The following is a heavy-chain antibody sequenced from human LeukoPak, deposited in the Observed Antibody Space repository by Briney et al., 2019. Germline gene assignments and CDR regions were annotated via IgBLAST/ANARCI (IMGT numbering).Heavy chain of an antibody. J-gene: IGHJ4*02. Sequence: PSETLSLTCTVPGGAISSYYWSWIRQPPGKGLEWIGYVSYTGDASQNPSLRGRVTMSVDTSNNQVSLELSSVTAADTAVYYCARGWNYGDHWGQGTLVTVSS. D-gene: IGHD3-3*01. CDR1: GGAISSYY. V-gene: IGHV4-59*01. CDR2: VSYTGDA. CDR3: ARGWNYGDH.